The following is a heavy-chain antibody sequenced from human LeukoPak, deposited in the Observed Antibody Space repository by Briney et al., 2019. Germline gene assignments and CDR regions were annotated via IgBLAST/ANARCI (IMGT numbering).Heavy chain of an antibody. Sequence: GGSLRLSCAASGFTFSSYSMNWVRQAPGKGLEWVSSISSSSSYIYYADSVKGRFTISRDNAKNSLYLQMNSLRAEDTAVYYCARDPPTGDGGKVDYWGQGTLVTVSS. CDR2: ISSSSSYI. V-gene: IGHV3-21*01. J-gene: IGHJ4*02. CDR1: GFTFSSYS. CDR3: ARDPPTGDGGKVDY. D-gene: IGHD7-27*01.